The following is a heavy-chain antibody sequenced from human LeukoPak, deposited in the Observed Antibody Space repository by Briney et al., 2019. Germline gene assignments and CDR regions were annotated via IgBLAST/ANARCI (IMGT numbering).Heavy chain of an antibody. CDR2: IYGGNGNT. V-gene: IGHV1-3*01. J-gene: IGHJ4*02. CDR3: ARGWGGDCYHVH. CDR1: GYTFTSYA. D-gene: IGHD2-21*02. Sequence: ASVKVSFKASGYTFTSYAMHWVRQAPGQRLEWMGWIYGGNGNTKYSQKFQGRVSITRDTSASTVYMELSSLGSEDTAVYYCARGWGGDCYHVHWGQGTLVTVSS.